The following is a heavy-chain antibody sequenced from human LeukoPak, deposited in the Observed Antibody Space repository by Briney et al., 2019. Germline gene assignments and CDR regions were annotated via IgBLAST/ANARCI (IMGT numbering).Heavy chain of an antibody. J-gene: IGHJ4*02. CDR2: ISSSSSYI. V-gene: IGHV3-21*01. CDR3: ARDLPLAPGY. D-gene: IGHD6-13*01. CDR1: GFTFSSYS. Sequence: GGSLRLSCAASGFTFSSYSMNWVRQAPGKGLEWVSSISSSSSYIYYADSVKGRFTISRDNAKNSLYLQMNSLRAEDTAVYCCARDLPLAPGYWGQGTLVTVSS.